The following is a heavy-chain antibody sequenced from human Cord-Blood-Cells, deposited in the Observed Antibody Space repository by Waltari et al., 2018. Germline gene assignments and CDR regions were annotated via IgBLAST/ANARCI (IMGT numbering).Heavy chain of an antibody. CDR3: ARAVTSCYYFDY. Sequence: EVQLVESGGGLVHPGGSLALFGGALRFSVRSIYLTWVRQAPGKGLEWVSVIYSGGSTYYADSVKGRFTISRDNSKNTLYLQMNSLRAEDTAVYYCARAVTSCYYFDYWGQGTLVTVSS. V-gene: IGHV3-53*01. CDR2: IYSGGST. D-gene: IGHD2-2*01. CDR1: RFSVRSIY. J-gene: IGHJ4*02.